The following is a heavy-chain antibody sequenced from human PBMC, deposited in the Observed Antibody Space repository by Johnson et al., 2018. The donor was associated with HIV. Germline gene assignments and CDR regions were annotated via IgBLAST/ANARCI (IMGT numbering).Heavy chain of an antibody. V-gene: IGHV3-66*01. Sequence: MLLVESGGGVVQPGRSLRLSCAASGLTVSTNYMSWVRQAPGRGLEWVSVVYSDGNTYYADSVKGRFTISRDNSKNTLYLQMNSLRAEDTAVYYCATSQLALHPGVFDSWGQGTMVTVSS. D-gene: IGHD6-6*01. CDR1: GLTVSTNY. J-gene: IGHJ3*02. CDR2: VYSDGNT. CDR3: ATSQLALHPGVFDS.